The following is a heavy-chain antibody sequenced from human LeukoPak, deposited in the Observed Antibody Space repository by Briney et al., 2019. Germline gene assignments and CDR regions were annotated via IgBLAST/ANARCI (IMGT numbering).Heavy chain of an antibody. CDR1: GGSISSYY. CDR3: ASFHVVATNGFDY. D-gene: IGHD2-21*01. V-gene: IGHV4-59*08. J-gene: IGHJ4*02. CDR2: IYYSGST. Sequence: PSETLSLTCAVSGGSISSYYWSWIRQPPGKGLEWIGYIYYSGSTNYNPSLKSRVTISVDTSKNQFSLKLSSVTAADTAVYYCASFHVVATNGFDYWGQGTLVTVSS.